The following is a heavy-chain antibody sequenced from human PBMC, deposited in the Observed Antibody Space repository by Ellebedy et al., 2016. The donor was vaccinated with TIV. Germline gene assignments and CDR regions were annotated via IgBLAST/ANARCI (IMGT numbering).Heavy chain of an antibody. V-gene: IGHV1-69*06. CDR1: GGTFSSYA. Sequence: SVKVSCXASGGTFSSYAISWVRQAPGQGLEWMGGIIPIFGTANYAQKFQGRVTITADKSTSTAYMELSSLRSEDTAVYYCARVDPSLRRAPYWGQGTLVTVSS. D-gene: IGHD2-2*03. J-gene: IGHJ4*02. CDR2: IIPIFGTA. CDR3: ARVDPSLRRAPY.